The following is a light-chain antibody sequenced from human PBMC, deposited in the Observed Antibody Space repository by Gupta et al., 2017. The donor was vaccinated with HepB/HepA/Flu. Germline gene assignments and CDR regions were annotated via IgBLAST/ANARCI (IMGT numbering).Light chain of an antibody. J-gene: IGKJ2*01. V-gene: IGKV4-1*01. CDR1: QRVLYSSNNKNY. CDR3: QQYYSTPYT. Sequence: DIVMTQSPDSLAVSLGERATINCKSSQRVLYSSNNKNYLAWYQQKPGQPPKLLIYWASTRESGVPDRFSGSGSGTDFTLTISSLQAEDVAVYYCQQYYSTPYTFGQGTNLEIK. CDR2: WAS.